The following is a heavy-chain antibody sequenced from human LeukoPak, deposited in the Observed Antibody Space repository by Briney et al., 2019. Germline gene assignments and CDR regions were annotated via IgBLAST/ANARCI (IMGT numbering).Heavy chain of an antibody. CDR1: GYTFTSYD. CDR3: ARARYDCSSTSCYNWFDP. J-gene: IGHJ5*02. Sequence: ASVKVSCKASGYTFTSYDINWVRQATGQGLEWMGWMNPNSGNTGYAQKFQGRVTMTRNTSISTAYMELSSLRSEDTAVYYCARARYDCSSTSCYNWFDPWGQGTLVTVAS. CDR2: MNPNSGNT. V-gene: IGHV1-8*01. D-gene: IGHD2-2*01.